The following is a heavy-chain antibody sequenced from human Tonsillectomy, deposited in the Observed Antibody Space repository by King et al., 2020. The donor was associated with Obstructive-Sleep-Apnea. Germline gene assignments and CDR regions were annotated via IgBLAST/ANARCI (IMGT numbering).Heavy chain of an antibody. V-gene: IGHV4-39*07. J-gene: IGHJ5*02. CDR3: AREGPVVLRFLEWPSPLSPDDHNWFDP. D-gene: IGHD3-3*01. CDR1: GGSISSSSYY. Sequence: QLQESGPGLVKPSETLSLTCTVSGGSISSSSYYWGWIRQPPGKGLEWIGSIYYSGSTYYNPSLKSRVTISVDTSKNQFSLKLSSVTAADTVVYYCAREGPVVLRFLEWPSPLSPDDHNWFDPWGQGTLVTVSS. CDR2: IYYSGST.